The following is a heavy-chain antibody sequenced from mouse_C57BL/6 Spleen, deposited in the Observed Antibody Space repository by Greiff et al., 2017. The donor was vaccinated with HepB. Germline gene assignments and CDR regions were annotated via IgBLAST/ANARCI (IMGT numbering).Heavy chain of an antibody. CDR3: ARDGSLFAY. CDR2: INYDGSST. D-gene: IGHD2-2*01. V-gene: IGHV5-16*01. J-gene: IGHJ3*01. CDR1: GFTFSDYY. Sequence: EVQLVESEGGLVQPGRSMKLSCTASGFTFSDYYMAWVRQVPEKGLEWVANINYDGSSTYYLDSLKSRFIISRDNAKNILYLHMSSLKSEDTATYYCARDGSLFAYWGQGTLVTVSA.